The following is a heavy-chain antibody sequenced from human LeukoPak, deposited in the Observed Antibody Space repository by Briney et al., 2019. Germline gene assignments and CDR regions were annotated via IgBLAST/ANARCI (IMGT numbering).Heavy chain of an antibody. Sequence: SETLSLTCAVYGGSFSGYYWSWIRQPPGKGLEWIGEINHSGSTNYNPSLKSRVTISVDTSKNQFSLKLSSVTAADTAVYYCSRALGAWGQGTLVIVSS. CDR2: INHSGST. J-gene: IGHJ5*02. CDR3: SRALGA. CDR1: GGSFSGYY. V-gene: IGHV4-34*01.